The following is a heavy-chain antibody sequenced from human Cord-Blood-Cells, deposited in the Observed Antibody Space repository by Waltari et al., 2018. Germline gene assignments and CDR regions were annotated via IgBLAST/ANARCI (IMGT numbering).Heavy chain of an antibody. CDR1: GFTFSDHY. D-gene: IGHD1-26*01. Sequence: EVQLVESGGGLVQPGGSLRLSCAASGFTFSDHYMDWVRQAPGKGLEWVGRTRNKANSYTTEYAASVKGRCTISRDDSKNSLYLQMNSLKTEDTAVYYCARVKVGATTTDAFDIWGQGTRVTVSS. J-gene: IGHJ3*02. V-gene: IGHV3-72*01. CDR2: TRNKANSYTT. CDR3: ARVKVGATTTDAFDI.